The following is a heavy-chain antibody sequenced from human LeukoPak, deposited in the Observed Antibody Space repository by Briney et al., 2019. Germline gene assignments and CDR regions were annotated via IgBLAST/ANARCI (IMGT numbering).Heavy chain of an antibody. Sequence: GGSLRLSCAASGFTFSSYWMSWVRQAPGKGPEWVAHIKQDASQEYHVDSVKGRFTISRDNAKNSLYLQMNSLRAEDTAVYYCARDLWGYCSSTSCYGGDHFDYWGQGTLVTVSS. CDR2: IKQDASQE. CDR3: ARDLWGYCSSTSCYGGDHFDY. V-gene: IGHV3-7*03. J-gene: IGHJ4*02. CDR1: GFTFSSYW. D-gene: IGHD2-2*01.